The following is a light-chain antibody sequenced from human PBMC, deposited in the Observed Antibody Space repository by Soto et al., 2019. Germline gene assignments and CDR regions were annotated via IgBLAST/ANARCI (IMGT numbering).Light chain of an antibody. CDR2: DAS. J-gene: IGKJ5*01. Sequence: IQLTQTPSTLSASVGAKVTITCRASQTISRWLAWYQQKPGRATKLLIYDASTLESGVPSRFSGSGSETEFTLTISRLQPDDFATYFCHSRAFGQGTRLEIK. CDR3: HSRA. CDR1: QTISRW. V-gene: IGKV1-5*01.